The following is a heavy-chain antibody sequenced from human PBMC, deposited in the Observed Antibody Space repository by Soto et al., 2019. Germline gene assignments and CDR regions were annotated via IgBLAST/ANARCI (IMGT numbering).Heavy chain of an antibody. CDR3: ASGQCGTNCYIFEY. CDR2: MSHDGSKT. V-gene: IGHV3-30*03. D-gene: IGHD2-8*01. J-gene: IGHJ4*02. Sequence: QVQLVESRGGVVQPGTSLRLSCAASGFTFSSYGFHWVRQAPGKGLEWVTLMSHDGSKTFYADSVKGRFTISRDNSKNTLYLQMNSLKAEDTAVYYCASGQCGTNCYIFEYWGQGTLVTVSS. CDR1: GFTFSSYG.